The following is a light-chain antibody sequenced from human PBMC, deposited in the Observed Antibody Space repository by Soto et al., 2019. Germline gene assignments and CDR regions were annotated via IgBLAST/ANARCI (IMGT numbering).Light chain of an antibody. J-gene: IGKJ3*01. CDR3: MQGIHWPPT. V-gene: IGKV2-30*01. CDR2: EVS. Sequence: DVVMTQSPLSLSVTLGQSASISCRSSETLVYSDGNTYLTWFHQRPGQSPRRLIFEVSKRDSGVPDRFSCSGSDTDFTLKITSVEPDDVGVYFFMQGIHWPPTFGPGTKLDIK. CDR1: ETLVYSDGNTY.